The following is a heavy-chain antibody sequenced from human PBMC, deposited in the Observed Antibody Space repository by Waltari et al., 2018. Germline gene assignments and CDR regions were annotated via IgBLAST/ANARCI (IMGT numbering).Heavy chain of an antibody. CDR3: ARRREGGDLLYAFDI. CDR2: IYPGDSDT. Sequence: EVPLVHSGAAVKNPGDSLKISCKGSGYIFTSYLIGWVLQMPGKGLEWMGIIYPGDSDTRYSPSFQGQVTISADKSISTAYLQWSSLKASDTAMYYCARRREGGDLLYAFDIWGQGTMVTVSS. CDR1: GYIFTSYL. V-gene: IGHV5-51*03. D-gene: IGHD2-21*01. J-gene: IGHJ3*02.